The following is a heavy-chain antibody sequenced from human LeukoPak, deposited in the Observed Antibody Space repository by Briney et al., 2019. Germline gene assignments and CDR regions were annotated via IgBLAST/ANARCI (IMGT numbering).Heavy chain of an antibody. Sequence: PGGSLRLSCAASGFTFSSHSMNWVRQAPGKGLEWVSSISSSSSYIYYADSVKGRFTISRDNAKNSLYLQMNSLRAEDTAVYYCARVAHRNCSSTSCYRRAVDYWGQGTLVTVSS. CDR1: GFTFSSHS. CDR3: ARVAHRNCSSTSCYRRAVDY. V-gene: IGHV3-21*01. CDR2: ISSSSSYI. D-gene: IGHD2-2*01. J-gene: IGHJ4*02.